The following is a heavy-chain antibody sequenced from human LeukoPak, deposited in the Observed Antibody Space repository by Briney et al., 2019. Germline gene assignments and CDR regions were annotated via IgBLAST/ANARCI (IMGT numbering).Heavy chain of an antibody. J-gene: IGHJ4*02. CDR3: ARDGSCFDF. CDR1: GFTFSEYW. Sequence: PGGSLRLSCGASGFTFSEYWMTWVRQAPGRGPECVANIKGDGTKMYYVDSVKGRFTISRDNDKNSLYLQMNNLRVEDTAVYHCARDGSCFDFWGQGALVTVSS. CDR2: IKGDGTKM. D-gene: IGHD6-19*01. V-gene: IGHV3-7*01.